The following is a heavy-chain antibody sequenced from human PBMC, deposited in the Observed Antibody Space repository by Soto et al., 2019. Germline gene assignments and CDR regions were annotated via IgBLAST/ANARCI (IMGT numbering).Heavy chain of an antibody. CDR2: IYYSGST. CDR3: ASTYYYGSGSYYNPPHFDY. CDR1: GGSISGYF. J-gene: IGHJ4*02. Sequence: SETLSLTCTVSGGSISGYFWNWVRQPPGKGLEWIGYIYYSGSTNYNPSLKSRVTISVDTSKNQFSLKLSSVTAADTAVYYCASTYYYGSGSYYNPPHFDYWGQGTLVTVSS. V-gene: IGHV4-59*01. D-gene: IGHD3-10*01.